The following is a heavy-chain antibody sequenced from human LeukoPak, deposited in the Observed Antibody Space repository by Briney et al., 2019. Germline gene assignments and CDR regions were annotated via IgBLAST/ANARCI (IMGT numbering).Heavy chain of an antibody. D-gene: IGHD5-12*01. CDR2: INSDGSST. CDR1: GFTFSSYW. J-gene: IGHJ4*02. CDR3: AKALVATITDFDY. V-gene: IGHV3-74*01. Sequence: GGSLRLSCAASGFTFSSYWMHWVRQAPGRGLVWVSRINSDGSSTSYADSVKGRFTISRDNSKNTLYLQMNSLRAEDTAVYYCAKALVATITDFDYWGQGILVTVSS.